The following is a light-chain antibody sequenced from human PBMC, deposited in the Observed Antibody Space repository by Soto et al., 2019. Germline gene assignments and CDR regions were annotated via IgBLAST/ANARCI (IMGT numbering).Light chain of an antibody. V-gene: IGKV1-33*01. CDR3: QQYDNVPRT. Sequence: DTQMTQSPSSLSASVGDRVTITCHASQDITNYLNWYQQKPGKAPRLLIYDASNLETGVPSRFSGSGSGTDFTFTISSLQPEDIATYYCQQYDNVPRTFGQGTKLEIK. CDR2: DAS. CDR1: QDITNY. J-gene: IGKJ2*02.